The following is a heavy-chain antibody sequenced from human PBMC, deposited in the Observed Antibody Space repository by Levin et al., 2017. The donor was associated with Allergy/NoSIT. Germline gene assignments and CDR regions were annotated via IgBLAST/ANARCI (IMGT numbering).Heavy chain of an antibody. CDR1: GFTFSSYW. Sequence: HSGGSLRLSCAASGFTFSSYWMHWVRQAPGKGLVWVSRINSDGSSTACADSVKGRFTISRDNAKNTLYLQMNSLRADDTAVYYCAGESRSAFDIWGQGTMVTVSS. CDR3: AGESRSAFDI. J-gene: IGHJ3*02. CDR2: INSDGSST. D-gene: IGHD6-13*01. V-gene: IGHV3-74*01.